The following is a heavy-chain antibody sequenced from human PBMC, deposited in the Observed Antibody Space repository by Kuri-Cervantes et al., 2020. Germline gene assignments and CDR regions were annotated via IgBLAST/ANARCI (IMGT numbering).Heavy chain of an antibody. D-gene: IGHD1-1*01. V-gene: IGHV5-51*01. J-gene: IGHJ6*02. CDR1: GYSFTNSW. Sequence: KVSCKASGYSFTNSWIAWVRQMPGKGLEWMGIIYPGDSDTRYSPSFQGQVTISADKSISTSYLQWSSLKASDTAMYYCARQSDISTTYYYYYGMDVWGQGTTVTVSS. CDR2: IYPGDSDT. CDR3: ARQSDISTTYYYYYGMDV.